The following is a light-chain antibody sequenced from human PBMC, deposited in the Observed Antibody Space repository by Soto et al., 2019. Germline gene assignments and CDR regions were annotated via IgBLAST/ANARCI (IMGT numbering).Light chain of an antibody. CDR3: QQYNHWPPLT. J-gene: IGKJ4*01. V-gene: IGKV3-15*01. CDR2: GAS. Sequence: EIVMTQSPATLSVSPGERATLSCRASQSVGRNLAWYQQKPGQAPRLLIYGASTRATGIPARFSGSGSVTEFTLTIISLQSEDFAIYSCQQYNHWPPLTFGGGTKVDIK. CDR1: QSVGRN.